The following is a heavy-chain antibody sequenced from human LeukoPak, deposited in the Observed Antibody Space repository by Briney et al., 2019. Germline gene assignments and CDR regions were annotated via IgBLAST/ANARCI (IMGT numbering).Heavy chain of an antibody. CDR2: IYSGGST. J-gene: IGHJ4*02. Sequence: GGSLRLSCAASGFTVSSNYMSWVRQAPGKGLEWVSVIYSGGSTCYADSVKGRFTISRDNSKNALFLQMNSLRAEDTAVYYCAKSGPYCSSTSCNYFDYWGQGTLVTVSS. D-gene: IGHD2-2*01. CDR1: GFTVSSNY. V-gene: IGHV3-53*01. CDR3: AKSGPYCSSTSCNYFDY.